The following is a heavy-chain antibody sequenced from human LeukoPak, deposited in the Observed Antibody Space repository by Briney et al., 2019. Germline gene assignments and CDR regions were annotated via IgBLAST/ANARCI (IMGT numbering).Heavy chain of an antibody. Sequence: SETLSLTCAVCGGTFRGYYWSWIRQPPGKGLEWIGEIHYTGATNYKPSLKRRVTISGDPSKNQVSLRVSSVTAADTAVYYCARGVLGPYYFDLWGRGTLATVSS. J-gene: IGHJ2*01. CDR1: GGTFRGYY. V-gene: IGHV4-34*01. CDR2: IHYTGAT. D-gene: IGHD7-27*01. CDR3: ARGVLGPYYFDL.